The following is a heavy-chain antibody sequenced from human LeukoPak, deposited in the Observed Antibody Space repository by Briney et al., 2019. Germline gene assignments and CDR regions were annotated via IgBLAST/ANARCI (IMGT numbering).Heavy chain of an antibody. V-gene: IGHV1-3*01. CDR1: GYTFTSYA. CDR2: INAGNGNT. Sequence: ASVKVSCKASGYTFTSYAMHWVRQAPGQRLEWMGWINAGNGNTEYSQKFQGRVTITRDTSASTAYMELSSLRSEDTAVYYCARAYDFWSGYYPVYFDYWGQGTLVTVSS. J-gene: IGHJ4*02. CDR3: ARAYDFWSGYYPVYFDY. D-gene: IGHD3-3*01.